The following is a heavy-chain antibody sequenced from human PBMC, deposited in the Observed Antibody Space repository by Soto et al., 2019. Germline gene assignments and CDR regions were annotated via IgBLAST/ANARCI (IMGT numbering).Heavy chain of an antibody. CDR2: ISSSSSYI. J-gene: IGHJ6*02. CDR1: GFTFSSYS. Sequence: GGSLRLSCAASGFTFSSYSMNWVRQAPGKGLEWVSSISSSSSYIYYADSVKGRFTISRDNAKNSLYLQMNSLRAEDTAVYYCERVVMDYGMDVWGQGTTVTVSS. V-gene: IGHV3-21*01. D-gene: IGHD2-8*01. CDR3: ERVVMDYGMDV.